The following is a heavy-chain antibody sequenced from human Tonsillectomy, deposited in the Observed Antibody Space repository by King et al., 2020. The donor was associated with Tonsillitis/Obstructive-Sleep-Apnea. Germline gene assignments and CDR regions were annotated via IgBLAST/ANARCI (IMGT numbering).Heavy chain of an antibody. Sequence: VQLVQSGGGLVQPGGSLRLSCAASGFTFSSYEMNWVRQAPGKGLEWVSYISSSGTTIYYADSVKGRFTIPRDNANNSLYLQMNSLRAEDTAVYYCARDRAYCGGGCYSGFFDVWGRGTLVTVSS. CDR3: ARDRAYCGGGCYSGFFDV. CDR1: GFTFSSYE. D-gene: IGHD2-21*01. J-gene: IGHJ2*01. V-gene: IGHV3-48*03. CDR2: ISSSGTTI.